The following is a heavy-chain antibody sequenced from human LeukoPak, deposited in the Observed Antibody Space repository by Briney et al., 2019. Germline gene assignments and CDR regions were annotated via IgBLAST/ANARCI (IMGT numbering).Heavy chain of an antibody. J-gene: IGHJ3*01. V-gene: IGHV1-18*01. CDR2: ISAYNGNT. D-gene: IGHD2-15*01. CDR1: GYTFTSYG. Sequence: ASVKVSCKASGYTFTSYGISWVRQAPGQGLEWMGWISAYNGNTNYAQKLQGRVTMTTDTSTSTAYMELRSLRSGDAAVYYCARHSTLLGYCSGGSCPLPYWGQGTMVTVSS. CDR3: ARHSTLLGYCSGGSCPLPY.